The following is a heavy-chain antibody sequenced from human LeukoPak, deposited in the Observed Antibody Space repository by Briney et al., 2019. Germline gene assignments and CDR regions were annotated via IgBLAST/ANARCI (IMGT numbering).Heavy chain of an antibody. J-gene: IGHJ4*02. V-gene: IGHV3-7*01. Sequence: GGSLRLSCAASGFTFSNYWMTWVRQAPGQGPEFLANIKPTGSETYYVDPVKGRFTISRDNAKNLLFLQMNSLRGEDTALYYCARESEATDLWGQGTLVTVSS. CDR1: GFTFSNYW. CDR3: ARESEATDL. CDR2: IKPTGSET.